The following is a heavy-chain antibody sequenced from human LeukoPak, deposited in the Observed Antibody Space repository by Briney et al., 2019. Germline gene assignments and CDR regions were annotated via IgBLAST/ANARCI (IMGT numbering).Heavy chain of an antibody. J-gene: IGHJ6*02. CDR2: INSDGSST. Sequence: SGGSLRLSCAASGFTFSSYWMHWVRQAPGEGLVWVSHINSDGSSTSYADSVKGRFTISRDNAKNTLYLQMNSLRAEDTAVYYCARRNYDSYGMDVWGQGTTVTVSS. CDR3: ARRNYDSYGMDV. V-gene: IGHV3-74*01. CDR1: GFTFSSYW.